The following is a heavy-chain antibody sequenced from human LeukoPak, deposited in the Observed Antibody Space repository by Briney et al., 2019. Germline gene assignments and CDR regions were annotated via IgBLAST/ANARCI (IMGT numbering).Heavy chain of an antibody. D-gene: IGHD3-16*01. CDR2: INHSGST. CDR3: ARGPYYPI. Sequence: SETLSLTCAVYGGSFSGYYWSWIRQPPGKGLEWIGEINHSGSTNYNPSLKSRVTISVDTSKNQFSLKLSSVTAADTAVYYCARGPYYPIWGQGTMVTVSS. J-gene: IGHJ3*02. V-gene: IGHV4-34*01. CDR1: GGSFSGYY.